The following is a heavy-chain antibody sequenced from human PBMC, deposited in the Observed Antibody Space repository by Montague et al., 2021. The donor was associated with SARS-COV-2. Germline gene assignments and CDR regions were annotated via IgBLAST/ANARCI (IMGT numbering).Heavy chain of an antibody. CDR3: ARWDPQTLTVISSRGKPANDY. V-gene: IGHV4-34*01. Sequence: SETLSLTCAVYGESFSGFFWSWIRQPPGKGLEWIAEINDRGVTNYNYNPSLGSRVTISADTSKNQFSLKLRSVTAADTAVYYCARWDPQTLTVISSRGKPANDYWGQGTLVTVSS. CDR1: GESFSGFF. CDR2: INDRGVTNY. J-gene: IGHJ4*02. D-gene: IGHD4-11*01.